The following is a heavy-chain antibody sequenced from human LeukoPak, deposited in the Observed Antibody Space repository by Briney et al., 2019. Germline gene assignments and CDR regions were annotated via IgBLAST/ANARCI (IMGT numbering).Heavy chain of an antibody. J-gene: IGHJ4*02. CDR2: IITILGIA. Sequence: SVKVSCKASGYTFTNYYMHWVRQAPGQGLEWMGRIITILGIANYAQKFQGRVTITADKSTSTAYMELSSLRSEDTAVYYCARFSREGIAAAGASFDYWGQGTLVTVSS. CDR1: GYTFTNYY. CDR3: ARFSREGIAAAGASFDY. D-gene: IGHD6-13*01. V-gene: IGHV1-69*02.